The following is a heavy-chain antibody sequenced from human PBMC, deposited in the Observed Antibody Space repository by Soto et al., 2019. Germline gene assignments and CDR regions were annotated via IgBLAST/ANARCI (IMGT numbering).Heavy chain of an antibody. V-gene: IGHV1-18*01. Sequence: VASAEVSCKASGYTFTSYGMSWVRQAPGQGLEWMGWISAYNGNTNYAQKLQGRVTMTTDTSTSTAYMELRSLRSDDTAFYYCVRDEISSAGLDPWGQGTLVTVSS. CDR1: GYTFTSYG. CDR3: VRDEISSAGLDP. J-gene: IGHJ5*02. CDR2: ISAYNGNT.